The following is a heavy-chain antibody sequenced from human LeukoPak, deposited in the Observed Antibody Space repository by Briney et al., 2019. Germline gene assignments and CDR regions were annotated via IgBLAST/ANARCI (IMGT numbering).Heavy chain of an antibody. V-gene: IGHV3-21*01. D-gene: IGHD6-13*01. CDR2: ISSSSSYI. CDR3: ARQASSSWSVYGGDAFDI. CDR1: GFTFSSYS. Sequence: GGSLRLSCAASGFTFSSYSMNWVRQAPGKGLEWVSSISSSSSYIYYADSVKGRFTISRDNAKNPLYLQMNSLRAEDTAVYYCARQASSSWSVYGGDAFDIWGQGTMVTVSS. J-gene: IGHJ3*02.